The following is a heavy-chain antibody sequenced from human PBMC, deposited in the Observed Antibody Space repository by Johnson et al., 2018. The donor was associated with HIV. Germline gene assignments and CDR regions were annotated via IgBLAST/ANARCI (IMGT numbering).Heavy chain of an antibody. V-gene: IGHV3-20*04. J-gene: IGHJ3*02. Sequence: EQLVESGGGVARPGGSLRLSCEASGFTFDDYGMTWVRQPPGKGLEWVSGINWNGGSIAYADSVKGRFTISRDNAKNSLYLQMNSLRAEDTALYYCARDGYYDSGSDPLDIWGQGTMVTVSS. CDR1: GFTFDDYG. D-gene: IGHD3-10*01. CDR2: INWNGGSI. CDR3: ARDGYYDSGSDPLDI.